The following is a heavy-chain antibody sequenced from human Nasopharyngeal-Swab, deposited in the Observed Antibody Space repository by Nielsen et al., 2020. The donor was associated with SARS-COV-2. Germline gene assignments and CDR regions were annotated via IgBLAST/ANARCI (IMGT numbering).Heavy chain of an antibody. D-gene: IGHD2-15*01. CDR2: IKQDGSEK. CDR1: GFTFSSYW. V-gene: IGHV3-7*01. CDR3: ARDSSSSTYYGMDV. Sequence: GGSRRLSCAASGFTFSSYWMSWVRQAQGKGLEWVANIKQDGSEKYYVDSVKGRFTISRDNAKNSLYLQMNSLRAEDTAVYYCARDSSSSTYYGMDVWGQGTTVTVSS. J-gene: IGHJ6*02.